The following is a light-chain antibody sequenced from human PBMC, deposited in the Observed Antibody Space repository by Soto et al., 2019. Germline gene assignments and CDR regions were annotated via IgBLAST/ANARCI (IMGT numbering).Light chain of an antibody. J-gene: IGKJ1*01. Sequence: EIVMTQSPATLSVSPGERATLSCRASQSVSNNYLAWYQQKPGQAPRLLIYGASNRATGIPDRFSGSGSGTDFTLTISGLEPEDFAVYYCQQYGNSRGTFGQGTKVDIK. CDR2: GAS. V-gene: IGKV3-20*01. CDR3: QQYGNSRGT. CDR1: QSVSNNY.